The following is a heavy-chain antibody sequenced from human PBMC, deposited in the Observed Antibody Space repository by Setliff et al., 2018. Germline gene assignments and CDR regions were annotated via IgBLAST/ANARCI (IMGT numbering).Heavy chain of an antibody. CDR3: ARDRGGASTRDH. CDR1: GFTFSNAW. D-gene: IGHD1-26*01. Sequence: PGGSLRLSCAASGFTFSNAWMGWVRQPPGKGLEWVASIKPDGSETYYVDSVKGRFTVSRDNPKNSLYLQMSSLRAEDTAIYYCARDRGGASTRDHWGQGTLVTVSS. CDR2: IKPDGSET. J-gene: IGHJ4*02. V-gene: IGHV3-7*03.